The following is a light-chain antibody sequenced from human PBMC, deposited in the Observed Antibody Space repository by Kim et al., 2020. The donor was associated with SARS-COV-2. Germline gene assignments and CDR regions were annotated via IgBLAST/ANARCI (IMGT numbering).Light chain of an antibody. J-gene: IGKJ3*01. CDR1: HSVNTY. CDR2: DTS. V-gene: IGKV3-11*01. CDR3: QQRSNWPVA. Sequence: EIVLTQSPATLSLSPGERATRASRASHSVNTYLAWYQQKPGQAPRPLIYDTSNRATGIPARFSRSGSGTDFTLTISSLEPEDFAVYYRQQRSNWPVAFGPKTKVDIK.